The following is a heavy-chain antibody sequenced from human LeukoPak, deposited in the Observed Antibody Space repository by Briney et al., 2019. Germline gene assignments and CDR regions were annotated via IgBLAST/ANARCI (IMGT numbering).Heavy chain of an antibody. Sequence: PGGSLRLSCAASGFTFDDYAMHWVRQAPGKGLEWVSGISWNSGSIGYADSVKGRFTISRDNAKNSLYLQMNSLRAEDTALYYCAKELQGDAFDSWGQGTMVTVSS. CDR3: AKELQGDAFDS. J-gene: IGHJ3*02. V-gene: IGHV3-9*01. D-gene: IGHD4-11*01. CDR1: GFTFDDYA. CDR2: ISWNSGSI.